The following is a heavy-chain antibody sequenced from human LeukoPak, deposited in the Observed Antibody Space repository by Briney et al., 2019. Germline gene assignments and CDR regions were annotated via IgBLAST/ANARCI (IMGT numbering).Heavy chain of an antibody. V-gene: IGHV4-34*01. CDR3: ARTPSVRSPYFDY. Sequence: SETLSLTCAVYGGSFSGYYWSWIRQPPGKGLEWIGEINHSGSTNYNPSLKSRVTISVDTSKNQFSLKLSSVTAADTAVCYCARTPSVRSPYFDYWGQGTLVTVSS. J-gene: IGHJ4*02. CDR2: INHSGST. D-gene: IGHD2-15*01. CDR1: GGSFSGYY.